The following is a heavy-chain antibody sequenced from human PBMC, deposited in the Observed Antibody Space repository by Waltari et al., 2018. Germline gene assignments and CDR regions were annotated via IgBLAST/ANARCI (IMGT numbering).Heavy chain of an antibody. V-gene: IGHV4-39*07. CDR1: GGSISRSSYY. CDR3: ARRGTAVAGSVHAFDI. CDR2: IYYSGST. J-gene: IGHJ3*02. Sequence: QLQLQESGPGLVKPSETLSLTCTVSGGSISRSSYYWGWIRQPPGKGLEWIGSIYYSGSTYYNPSLKSRVTISVDTSKNQFSLKLSSVTAADTAVYYCARRGTAVAGSVHAFDIWGQGTMVTVSS. D-gene: IGHD6-19*01.